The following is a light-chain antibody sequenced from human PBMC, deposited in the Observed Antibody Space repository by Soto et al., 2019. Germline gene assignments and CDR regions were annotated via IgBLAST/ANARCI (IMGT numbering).Light chain of an antibody. Sequence: DIQMTQSPLTLSASVLDRVTITFLASQGISSWLAWYQKKPGKAPKSLIYEASSLQSGVPSRLSGSGYGTDLTITISSMQTEDFETYYCQQYNSYPLTLGGGTKVDIK. CDR1: QGISSW. J-gene: IGKJ4*01. V-gene: IGKV1D-16*01. CDR2: EAS. CDR3: QQYNSYPLT.